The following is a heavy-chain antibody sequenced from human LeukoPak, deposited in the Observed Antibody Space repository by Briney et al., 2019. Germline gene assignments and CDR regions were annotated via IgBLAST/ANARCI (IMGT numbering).Heavy chain of an antibody. V-gene: IGHV1-2*02. CDR2: INPSSGGT. CDR3: ARTVTTIDWFDP. Sequence: ASVKVSCKASGYTFTGYYMHWVRQAPGQGLEWMGWINPSSGGTNYAQTFQGRVTMTRDTSISTAYMELSRLRSDDTAVYYCARTVTTIDWFDPWGQGTLVTVSS. D-gene: IGHD4-11*01. CDR1: GYTFTGYY. J-gene: IGHJ5*02.